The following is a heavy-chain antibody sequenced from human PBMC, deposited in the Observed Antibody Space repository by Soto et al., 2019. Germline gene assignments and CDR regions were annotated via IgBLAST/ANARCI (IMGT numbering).Heavy chain of an antibody. D-gene: IGHD4-17*01. V-gene: IGHV4-59*01. CDR1: GGSISSYY. CDR2: IYYSGSS. J-gene: IGHJ3*02. Sequence: TSETLSLTCTVSGGSISSYYWSWIRQPPGKGLEWIGYIYYSGSSNYNPSLKSRVTISVDTSKNQFSLKLSSVTAADTAVYYCAREAYGVARFDIWGQGTMVT. CDR3: AREAYGVARFDI.